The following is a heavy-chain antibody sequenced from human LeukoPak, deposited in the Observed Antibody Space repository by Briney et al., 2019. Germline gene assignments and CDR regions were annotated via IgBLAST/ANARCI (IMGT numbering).Heavy chain of an antibody. CDR2: IRYDGSNK. CDR3: ARYNVGFGEPFYYYYMDV. Sequence: QAGGSLRLSCAASGFTFSSYGMHWVRQAPGKGLEWVAFIRYDGSNKYYADSVKGRFTISRDNSKNTLYLQMNSLRAEDTAVYYCARYNVGFGEPFYYYYMDVWGKGTTVTISS. CDR1: GFTFSSYG. V-gene: IGHV3-30*02. D-gene: IGHD3-10*01. J-gene: IGHJ6*03.